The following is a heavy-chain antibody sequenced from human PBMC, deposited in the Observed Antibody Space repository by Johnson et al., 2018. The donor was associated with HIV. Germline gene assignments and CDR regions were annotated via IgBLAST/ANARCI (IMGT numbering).Heavy chain of an antibody. Sequence: MLLVESGGGVVQPGRSLRLSCAASGFTVSSNYMSWVRQAPGKGLEWVSVIYSGGSTYYADTVKGRFTISRDNSKNTLYLQMGSLRAEDMAVYFCASISLGAFDIWGQGTLVTVSS. CDR1: GFTVSSNY. J-gene: IGHJ3*02. CDR3: ASISLGAFDI. V-gene: IGHV3-66*01. CDR2: IYSGGST.